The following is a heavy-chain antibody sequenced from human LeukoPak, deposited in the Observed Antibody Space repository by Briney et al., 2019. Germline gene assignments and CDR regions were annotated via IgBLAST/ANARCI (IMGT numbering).Heavy chain of an antibody. D-gene: IGHD3-10*01. V-gene: IGHV4-59*01. CDR3: ARDRGEYWGYYYGMDV. Sequence: SETLSLTCTVSGGSISSYYWSWIRQPPGKGLEWIGYIYYSGSTNYNPSLKNRVTISVDTSKNQFSLKLSSVTAADTAVYYCARDRGEYWGYYYGMDVWGKGTTVIVS. CDR1: GGSISSYY. CDR2: IYYSGST. J-gene: IGHJ6*04.